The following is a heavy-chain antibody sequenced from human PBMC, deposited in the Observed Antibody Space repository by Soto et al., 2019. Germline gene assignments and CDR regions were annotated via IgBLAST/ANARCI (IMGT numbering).Heavy chain of an antibody. CDR2: IWYDGNNK. CDR1: GFTFSNYG. V-gene: IGHV3-33*01. Sequence: GGSLRLSCASSGFTFSNYGMHWVRQAPGKGLEWVAVIWYDGNNKYYADSVKGRFTISRDNSNNTLYVQMTSLRAEDTAVYYCARGLHSLFDYWGQGTLVTVSS. D-gene: IGHD2-21*01. CDR3: ARGLHSLFDY. J-gene: IGHJ4*02.